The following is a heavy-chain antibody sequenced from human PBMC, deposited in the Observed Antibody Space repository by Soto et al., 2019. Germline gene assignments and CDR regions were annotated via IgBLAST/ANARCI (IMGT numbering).Heavy chain of an antibody. V-gene: IGHV3-23*01. CDR1: GFTFSSSS. CDR2: ISGSGGST. D-gene: IGHD6-6*01. Sequence: EVQLLESGGGLVQPGGSLRLSCAASGFTFSSSSMSWVRQAPGKGLECVSAISGSGGSTYYADSGKGRFTIYRDNSKNTLYLQMNSLRAEDTAVYYCAKDMEWDSSASNYDYWRQGTLVTAYS. J-gene: IGHJ4*02. CDR3: AKDMEWDSSASNYDY.